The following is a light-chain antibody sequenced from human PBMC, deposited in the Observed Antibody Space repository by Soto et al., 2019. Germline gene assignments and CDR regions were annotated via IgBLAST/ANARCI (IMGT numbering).Light chain of an antibody. J-gene: IGKJ4*01. Sequence: EIVMTQSPATPSVSPGERATLSCRASQSVSSNLAWYQQKPGQAPRLLIYGASTRATGIPARFSGSGSGTEFTLTISSLQSEDFAVYYCQPYNNWPLTFGGGTKVDIK. CDR1: QSVSSN. V-gene: IGKV3-15*01. CDR2: GAS. CDR3: QPYNNWPLT.